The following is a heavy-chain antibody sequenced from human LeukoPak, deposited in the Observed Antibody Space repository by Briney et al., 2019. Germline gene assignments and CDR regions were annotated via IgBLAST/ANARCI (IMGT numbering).Heavy chain of an antibody. J-gene: IGHJ4*02. D-gene: IGHD1-26*01. CDR2: INRNGGST. V-gene: IGHV3-20*04. Sequence: GGSLRLSCAASGFTFDNYGMSWVRQAPGKGLEWVSGINRNGGSTGYADSVKGRFTISRDNAKNSLYLQMNSLRAEDTALYYCARDGGSYSDYWGQGTLVTVSS. CDR3: ARDGGSYSDY. CDR1: GFTFDNYG.